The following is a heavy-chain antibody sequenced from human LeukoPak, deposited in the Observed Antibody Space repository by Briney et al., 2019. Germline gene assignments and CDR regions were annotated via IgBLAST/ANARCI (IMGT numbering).Heavy chain of an antibody. V-gene: IGHV3-20*04. CDR2: INWNGGST. CDR1: GFTFDDYG. J-gene: IGHJ5*02. Sequence: GGSLRLSCAASGFTFDDYGMSWVRQAPGKGLEWVSGINWNGGSTGYADSVKGRFTISRDNAKNSLYPQMNSLGAEDTAVYYCARDRGHRRLRRDNWFDPWGQGTLVTVSS. D-gene: IGHD5-12*01. CDR3: ARDRGHRRLRRDNWFDP.